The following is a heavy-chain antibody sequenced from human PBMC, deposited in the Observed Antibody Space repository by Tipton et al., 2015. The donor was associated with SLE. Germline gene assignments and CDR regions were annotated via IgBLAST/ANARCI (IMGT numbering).Heavy chain of an antibody. J-gene: IGHJ3*02. CDR1: GGSFSGYY. Sequence: TLSLTCAVYGGSFSGYYWSWIRQPPGKGLEWIGEINHSGSTNYNPSLKSRVTISVDRSKNQFSLKPSSVTAADTAVYYCASDGDDSSGAFDIWGQGTMVTVSS. CDR2: INHSGST. CDR3: ASDGDDSSGAFDI. V-gene: IGHV4-34*01. D-gene: IGHD3-22*01.